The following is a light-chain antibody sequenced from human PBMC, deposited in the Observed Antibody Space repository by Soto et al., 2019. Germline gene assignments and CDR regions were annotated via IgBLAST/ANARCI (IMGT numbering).Light chain of an antibody. J-gene: IGKJ2*01. Sequence: EIVMTQSPATLSVSPGERATLSCRASQSDSSNLAWYQQRPGQAPRLLIYGASTRATGIPARFSGSGSGTEFTLTISSQQSEDFAVYYCQQYNNWPPYTFGQGTKLEIK. CDR2: GAS. CDR1: QSDSSN. CDR3: QQYNNWPPYT. V-gene: IGKV3-15*01.